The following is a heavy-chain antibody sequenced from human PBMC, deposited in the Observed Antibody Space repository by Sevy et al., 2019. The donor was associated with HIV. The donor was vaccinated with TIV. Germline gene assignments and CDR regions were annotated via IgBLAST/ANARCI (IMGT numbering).Heavy chain of an antibody. Sequence: SETLSLTCTVSGGSISSYYWSWIRQPPGKGLEWIGYIYYSGSTNYNPSLKSRVTISVDTSKNQFSLKLSSVTAADTAVYYCAGGVVIRSYYYYGMDVWGQGTTVTVSS. D-gene: IGHD3-3*01. CDR3: AGGVVIRSYYYYGMDV. CDR2: IYYSGST. J-gene: IGHJ6*02. V-gene: IGHV4-59*01. CDR1: GGSISSYY.